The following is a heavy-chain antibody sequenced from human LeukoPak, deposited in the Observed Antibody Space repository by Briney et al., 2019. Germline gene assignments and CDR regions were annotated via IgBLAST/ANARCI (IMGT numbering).Heavy chain of an antibody. CDR1: GFTFSSYG. CDR2: ISYDGSNK. V-gene: IGHV3-30*03. CDR3: ARLPAYCSSTSCYYDY. J-gene: IGHJ4*02. Sequence: GRSLRLSCAASGFTFSSYGMHWVHQAPGKGLEWVAVISYDGSNKYYADSVKGRFTISRDNAKNSLFLQMNSLRAEDTAVYYCARLPAYCSSTSCYYDYWGQGTLVAVSS. D-gene: IGHD2-2*01.